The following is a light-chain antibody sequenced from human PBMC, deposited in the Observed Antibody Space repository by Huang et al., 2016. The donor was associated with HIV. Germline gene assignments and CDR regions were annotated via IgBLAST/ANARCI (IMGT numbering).Light chain of an antibody. CDR2: KAA. Sequence: DIQMTQSPSTLSASVGDRVTIPCRASQNIGTYLAWYQQKPGKGPTLLIYKAASLERGVPSRCSGSGSGTEVTLTISSLQPDDFATYYCQQYNAYFPYTFGQGTKVEIK. V-gene: IGKV1-5*03. CDR1: QNIGTY. J-gene: IGKJ2*01. CDR3: QQYNAYFPYT.